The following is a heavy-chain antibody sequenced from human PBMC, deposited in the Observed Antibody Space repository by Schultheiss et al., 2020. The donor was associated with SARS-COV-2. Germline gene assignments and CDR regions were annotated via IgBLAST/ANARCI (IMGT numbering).Heavy chain of an antibody. Sequence: SWIRQPPGKGLEWLAHIFSNDEKSYSTSLKSRLTISKDTSKSQVVLTMTNMDPVDTATYYCARSMTTVTNFDYWGQGTLVTVSS. V-gene: IGHV2-26*01. J-gene: IGHJ4*02. CDR2: IFSNDEK. CDR3: ARSMTTVTNFDY. D-gene: IGHD4-11*01.